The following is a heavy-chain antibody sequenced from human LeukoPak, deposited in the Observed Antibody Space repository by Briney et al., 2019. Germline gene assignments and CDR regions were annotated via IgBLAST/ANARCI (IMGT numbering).Heavy chain of an antibody. CDR3: ARDPPRGNKDVDAFDI. V-gene: IGHV4-31*03. CDR1: GGSISSSSYY. CDR2: IYYSGST. J-gene: IGHJ3*02. D-gene: IGHD2/OR15-2a*01. Sequence: SETLSLTCTVSGGSISSSSYYWGWIRQPPGKGLEWIGYIYYSGSTYYNPSLKSRVTISVDTSKNQFSLKLSSVTAADTAVYYCARDPPRGNKDVDAFDIWGQGTMVTVSS.